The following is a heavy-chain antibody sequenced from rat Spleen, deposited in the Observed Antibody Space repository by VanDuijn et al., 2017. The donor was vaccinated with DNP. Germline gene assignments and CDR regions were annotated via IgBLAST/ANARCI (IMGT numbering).Heavy chain of an antibody. D-gene: IGHD1-5*01. CDR1: GSPLTSYG. CDR2: ISSGGYT. Sequence: VQLKESGPGLAQPSQTLPSPCPVSGSPLTSYGVSLSRNPPGKGLEWIATISSGGYTYYNSVLKSRLSISRDTSKKQVFLKMNSLQTEDTAIYFCSREGQPYYAMDAWGQGTSVTVSS. CDR3: SREGQPYYAMDA. J-gene: IGHJ4*01. V-gene: IGHV2S12*01.